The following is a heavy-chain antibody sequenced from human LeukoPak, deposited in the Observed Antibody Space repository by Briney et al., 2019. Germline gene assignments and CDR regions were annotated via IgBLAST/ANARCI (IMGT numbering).Heavy chain of an antibody. CDR3: ARGDDFWSGYCGY. J-gene: IGHJ4*02. CDR2: IYYSGST. CDR1: GGSISSSSYY. V-gene: IGHV4-39*07. D-gene: IGHD3-3*01. Sequence: PSETLSLTCTVSGGSISSSSYYRGWIRQPPGKGLEWIGSIYYSGSTYYNPSLKSRVTISVDTSKNQFSLKLGSVTAADTAVYYCARGDDFWSGYCGYWGQGTLVTVSS.